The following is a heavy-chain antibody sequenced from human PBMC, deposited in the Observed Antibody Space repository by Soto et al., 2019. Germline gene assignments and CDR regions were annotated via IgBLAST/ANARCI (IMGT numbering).Heavy chain of an antibody. CDR1: GFTFSSYS. CDR3: ARGGPRYYFDY. Sequence: GGSLRLSCAASGFTFSSYSMNWVRQAPGKGLEWVSSISSSSSYIYYADSVKGRFTISRDNAKNSLYLQMNSLRAEDTAVYYCARGGPRYYFDYWGQGTLVTVSS. V-gene: IGHV3-21*01. D-gene: IGHD3-16*01. J-gene: IGHJ4*02. CDR2: ISSSSSYI.